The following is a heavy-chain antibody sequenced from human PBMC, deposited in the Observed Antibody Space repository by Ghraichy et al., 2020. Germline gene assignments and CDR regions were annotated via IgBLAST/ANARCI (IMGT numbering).Heavy chain of an antibody. Sequence: GGSLRLSCAGSGFIFNDAWMSWVRQAPGKGLEWVAHIKSKTHGGTTDHAAPVKARFTISRDDSKNTLFLQMNSLKTEDTAVYYCTTGQTYWGQGTLVTVSS. J-gene: IGHJ4*02. CDR3: TTGQTY. CDR2: IKSKTHGGTT. CDR1: GFIFNDAW. V-gene: IGHV3-15*01.